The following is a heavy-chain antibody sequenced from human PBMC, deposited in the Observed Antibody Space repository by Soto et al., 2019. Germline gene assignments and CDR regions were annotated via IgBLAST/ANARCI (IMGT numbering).Heavy chain of an antibody. CDR3: ARDSGDIVVVPAAIDAFDI. J-gene: IGHJ3*02. D-gene: IGHD2-2*01. V-gene: IGHV1-18*01. Sequence: ASVKVSCKASGYTFTSYGISWVRQAPGQGLEWMGWISAYNGNTNYAQKLQGRVTMTTDTSTSTAYMELRSLRSDDTAVYYCARDSGDIVVVPAAIDAFDIWGQGTMVTVSS. CDR1: GYTFTSYG. CDR2: ISAYNGNT.